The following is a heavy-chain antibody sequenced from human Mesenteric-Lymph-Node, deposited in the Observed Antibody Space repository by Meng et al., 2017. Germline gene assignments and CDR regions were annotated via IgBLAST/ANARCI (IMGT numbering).Heavy chain of an antibody. CDR2: IIPIFGPT. D-gene: IGHD2-15*01. CDR3: ARGAVVATTYYFDY. Sequence: LGEVGGGVKKAGSWVKVSCKGSGGTFSSDAMSWVRQAPGQGLEWMGGIIPIFGPTHYAQKFQGRVTITADESTRTAYMELSGLRSEDTALYYCARGAVVATTYYFDYWGQGSLVTVSS. V-gene: IGHV1-69*01. J-gene: IGHJ4*02. CDR1: GGTFSSDA.